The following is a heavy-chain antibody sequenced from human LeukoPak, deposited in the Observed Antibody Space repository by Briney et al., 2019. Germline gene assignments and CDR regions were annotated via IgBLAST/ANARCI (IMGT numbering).Heavy chain of an antibody. J-gene: IGHJ6*03. CDR3: AKVLTPQYYYYYYMDV. V-gene: IGHV3-33*06. CDR2: IFYDGSNK. Sequence: GKSLRLSCAASGFTFNRSGMHWVRQAPGKGLEWVALIFYDGSNKYFADSVKGRFTISRDNSKSMLYLQMNSLRAEDTAVYYCAKVLTPQYYYYYYMDVWGKGTTVTVSS. CDR1: GFTFNRSG.